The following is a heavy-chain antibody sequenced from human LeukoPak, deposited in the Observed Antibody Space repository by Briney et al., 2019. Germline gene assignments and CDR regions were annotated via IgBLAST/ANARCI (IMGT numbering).Heavy chain of an antibody. V-gene: IGHV4-30-2*01. D-gene: IGHD3-22*01. CDR2: IYHSGST. Sequence: SETLSLTCAVSGGSISSGGYSWSWIRQPPGKGLEWIGYIYHSGSTYYNPSLKSRVTISVDRSKNQFSLKLSSVTAADTAVYYCARRKNYYDSTEIDYWGQGTLVTVSS. CDR1: GGSISSGGYS. CDR3: ARRKNYYDSTEIDY. J-gene: IGHJ4*02.